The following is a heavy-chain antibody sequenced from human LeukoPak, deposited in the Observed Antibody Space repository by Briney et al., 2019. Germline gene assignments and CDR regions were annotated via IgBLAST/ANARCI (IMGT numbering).Heavy chain of an antibody. CDR2: IWYDGSNR. V-gene: IGHV3-33*01. CDR3: ARDSGGSGVGVDY. J-gene: IGHJ4*02. CDR1: GFTLSRYG. D-gene: IGHD1-26*01. Sequence: GRSLRLSCAASGFTLSRYGMHWVRQAPGKSLVGVAVIWYDGSNRFYADSVKGRFTISRDNSKNTLYLQMNSLRAEDTAVYYCARDSGGSGVGVDYWGQGTLVTVSS.